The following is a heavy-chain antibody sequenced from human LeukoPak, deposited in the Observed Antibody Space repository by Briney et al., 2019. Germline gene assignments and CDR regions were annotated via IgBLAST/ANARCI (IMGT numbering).Heavy chain of an antibody. CDR1: GFTVSSNY. D-gene: IGHD3/OR15-3a*01. CDR3: ARAYDFWSGYYPVDV. V-gene: IGHV3-66*02. J-gene: IGHJ6*02. CDR2: IYSGGST. Sequence: GGSLRLSCAASGFTVSSNYMSWVRQAPGKGLEWVSVIYSGGSTYYADSVKGRFTISRDNSKNTLYLQMNSLRAEDTAVYYCARAYDFWSGYYPVDVWGQGTTVTVSS.